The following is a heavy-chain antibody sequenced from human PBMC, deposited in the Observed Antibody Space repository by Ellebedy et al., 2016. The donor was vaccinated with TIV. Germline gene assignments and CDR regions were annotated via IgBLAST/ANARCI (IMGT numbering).Heavy chain of an antibody. D-gene: IGHD2-2*01. CDR3: AKARAAAYYYYYGMDV. J-gene: IGHJ6*02. V-gene: IGHV3-7*01. CDR2: IKYDGNEK. Sequence: GESLKISXAASGFTFSSSWMNWVRQAPGKGLEWVANIKYDGNEKSYVDSVKGRFTISRDNAKNSLYLQMNSLRVEDTAVYYCAKARAAAYYYYYGMDVWGQGTTVTVSS. CDR1: GFTFSSSW.